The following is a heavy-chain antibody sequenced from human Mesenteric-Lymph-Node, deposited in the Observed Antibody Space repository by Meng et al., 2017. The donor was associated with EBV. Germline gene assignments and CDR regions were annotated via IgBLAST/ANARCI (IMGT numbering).Heavy chain of an antibody. CDR1: SGSISNSNW. V-gene: IGHV4-4*03. CDR2: IFHSGGT. Sequence: QGQRQGSGPRLVKPPGTLSLTCPVPSGSISNSNWWSWVRQPPGKGLQWIGEIFHSGGTNYNPSLKSRVTISVDKSKNQFSLKVNSLTAADTAVYYCARITFGGAIGDWGQGTLVTVSS. D-gene: IGHD3-16*02. J-gene: IGHJ4*02. CDR3: ARITFGGAIGD.